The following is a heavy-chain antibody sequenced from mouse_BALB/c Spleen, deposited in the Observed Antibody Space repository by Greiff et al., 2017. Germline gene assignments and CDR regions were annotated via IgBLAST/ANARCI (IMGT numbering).Heavy chain of an antibody. D-gene: IGHD2-3*01. V-gene: IGHV5-17*02. J-gene: IGHJ2*01. CDR1: GFTFSSFG. Sequence: EVKLVESGGGLVQPGGSRKLSCAASGFTFSSFGMHWVRQAPEKGLEWVAYISSGSSTIYYADTVKGRFTISRDNPKNTLFLQMTSLRSEDTAMYYCARGAYDGYPYYFDYWGQGTTLTVSS. CDR3: ARGAYDGYPYYFDY. CDR2: ISSGSSTI.